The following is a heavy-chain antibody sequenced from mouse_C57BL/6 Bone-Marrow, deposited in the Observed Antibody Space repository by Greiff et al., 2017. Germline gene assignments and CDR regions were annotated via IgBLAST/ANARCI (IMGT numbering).Heavy chain of an antibody. D-gene: IGHD2-4*01. Sequence: VQLQQSGAELVRPGASVKLSCTASGFNIKDDYMHWVKQRPEQGLEWIGWIDPENGDTEYASKFQGTATITADTSSNTAYLQLSSLTSEDTAVYYCTAYDYPFAYWGQGTLVTVSA. CDR2: IDPENGDT. CDR3: TAYDYPFAY. J-gene: IGHJ3*01. CDR1: GFNIKDDY. V-gene: IGHV14-4*01.